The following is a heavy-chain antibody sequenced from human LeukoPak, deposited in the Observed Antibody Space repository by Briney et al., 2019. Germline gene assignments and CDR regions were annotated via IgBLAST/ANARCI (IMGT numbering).Heavy chain of an antibody. J-gene: IGHJ4*02. V-gene: IGHV3-53*01. CDR1: GFTVSSNY. Sequence: GGPLRLSCAASGFTVSSNYMSWVRQAPGKGLEWVSVIYSGGSTYYADSVKGRFTISRDNSKNTLYLQMNSLRAEDTAVYYCAKGRMGATPYYFDYWGQGTLVTVSS. CDR2: IYSGGST. D-gene: IGHD1-26*01. CDR3: AKGRMGATPYYFDY.